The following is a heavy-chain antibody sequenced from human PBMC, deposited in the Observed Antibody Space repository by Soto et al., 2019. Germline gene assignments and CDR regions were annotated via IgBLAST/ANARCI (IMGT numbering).Heavy chain of an antibody. CDR2: ISAYNGNT. CDR3: ARDQFMTTLTTYGNY. J-gene: IGHJ4*02. V-gene: IGHV1-18*01. D-gene: IGHD4-17*01. Sequence: ASVKVSCKASGYTFTSYGISWVRQAPGQGLEWMGWISAYNGNTNYAQKLQGRVTMTTDTSTSTAYMELSSLRSEDTAVYYCARDQFMTTLTTYGNYWGQGTLVTVSS. CDR1: GYTFTSYG.